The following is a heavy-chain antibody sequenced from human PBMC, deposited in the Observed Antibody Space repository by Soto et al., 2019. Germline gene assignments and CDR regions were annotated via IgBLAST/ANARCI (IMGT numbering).Heavy chain of an antibody. D-gene: IGHD2-2*01. Sequence: GASVKVSCKASGYTFTSYGISWVRQAPGQGLDWMGWISTNIGTTNYAQKLQGRVTMTTDKSTSTAYMELSSLRSEDTAVYYCARGVRVPAAISSYYYGMDVWGQGTTVTVSS. V-gene: IGHV1-18*01. CDR1: GYTFTSYG. CDR2: ISTNIGTT. CDR3: ARGVRVPAAISSYYYGMDV. J-gene: IGHJ6*02.